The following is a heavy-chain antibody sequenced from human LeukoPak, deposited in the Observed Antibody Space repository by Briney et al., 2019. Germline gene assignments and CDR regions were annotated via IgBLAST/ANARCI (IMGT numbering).Heavy chain of an antibody. CDR3: ARGLSWFGELTVTY. Sequence: GASVKVSCKASGYTFTSYDINWVRQATGQGLEWMGWMNPNSGNTGYAQKFQGRVTMTRNTSISTAYMELSSLRSEDTAVYYCARGLSWFGELTVTYWGQGTLVTVSS. J-gene: IGHJ4*02. CDR1: GYTFTSYD. D-gene: IGHD3-10*01. V-gene: IGHV1-8*01. CDR2: MNPNSGNT.